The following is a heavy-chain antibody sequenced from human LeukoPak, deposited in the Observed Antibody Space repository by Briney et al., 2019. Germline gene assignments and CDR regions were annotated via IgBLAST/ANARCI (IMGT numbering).Heavy chain of an antibody. CDR3: ARDKSRVAGNFDY. CDR1: GFTFSSYS. D-gene: IGHD6-19*01. CDR2: ISSSSSTI. V-gene: IGHV3-48*01. J-gene: IGHJ4*02. Sequence: GGSLRLSCAASGFTFSSYSMNWVRQAPGKGLAWVSYISSSSSTIYYADSVKGRFTISRDNAKNSLYLQMNILRAEDTAVYYCARDKSRVAGNFDYWGQGTLVTVSS.